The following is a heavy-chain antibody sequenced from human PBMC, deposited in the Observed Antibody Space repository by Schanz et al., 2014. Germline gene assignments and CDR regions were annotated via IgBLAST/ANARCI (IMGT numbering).Heavy chain of an antibody. J-gene: IGHJ6*02. CDR1: GFTFNSYA. CDR3: AKGMGYCSGGTCYDYYYYGLDV. CDR2: ISHSGGSK. D-gene: IGHD2-15*01. Sequence: DVQLLESGGGLVQPGGSLRLSCAASGFTFNSYAMTWVRQAPGKGLEWVSSISHSGGSKYYADSVKGRFTISRHNSENTLYLQMNSLSAADTAVFYCAKGMGYCSGGTCYDYYYYGLDVWGQGTTVTVSS. V-gene: IGHV3-23*01.